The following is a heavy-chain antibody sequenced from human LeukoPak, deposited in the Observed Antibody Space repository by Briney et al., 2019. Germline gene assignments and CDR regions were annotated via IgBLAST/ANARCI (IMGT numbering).Heavy chain of an antibody. D-gene: IGHD6-19*01. CDR1: GFTFSSYE. CDR2: INNDGSST. CDR3: VRERSGWLFDY. J-gene: IGHJ4*02. V-gene: IGHV3-74*01. Sequence: GGSLRLSCAASGFTFSSYEMNWVRQAPGKGLVWVSHINNDGSSTTYADSVKGRFTISRDNAKNTLYLQMNSLRAEDTAVYYCVRERSGWLFDYWGQGTLVTVSS.